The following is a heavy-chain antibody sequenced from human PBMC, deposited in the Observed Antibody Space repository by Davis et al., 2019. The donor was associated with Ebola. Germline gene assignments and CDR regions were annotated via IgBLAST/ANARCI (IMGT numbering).Heavy chain of an antibody. CDR2: INAGNGNT. D-gene: IGHD4-17*01. CDR3: ASGTMVTTGFDN. V-gene: IGHV1-3*01. Sequence: ASVKVSCKASGYTFTSYVMHWVRQAPGHRLEWMGCINAGNGNTKYSQKLQGRVTMTTDTSTSTAYMELSSLRSDDTAVYYCASGTMVTTGFDNWGQGTLVTVSS. CDR1: GYTFTSYV. J-gene: IGHJ4*02.